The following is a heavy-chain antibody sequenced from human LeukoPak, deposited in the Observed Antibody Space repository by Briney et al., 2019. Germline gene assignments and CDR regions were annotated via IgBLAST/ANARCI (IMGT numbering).Heavy chain of an antibody. Sequence: SLRLSCAASVFTLCSYAVHCVRESPGKGREGLAVISYDGTNTSYADSVKGRFTISRDNSKNTLYLQMNSLRAEHTAVSYCARDGMTTVTTFDYWGQGTLVTVSS. CDR2: ISYDGTNT. CDR3: ARDGMTTVTTFDY. D-gene: IGHD4-17*01. CDR1: VFTLCSYA. V-gene: IGHV3-30-3*01. J-gene: IGHJ4*02.